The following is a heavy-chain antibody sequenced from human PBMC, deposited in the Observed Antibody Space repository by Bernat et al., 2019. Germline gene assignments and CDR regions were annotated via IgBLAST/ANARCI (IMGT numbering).Heavy chain of an antibody. V-gene: IGHV3-23*01. CDR2: ISGSGDSR. CDR3: ATSGVHLVECSLPHYVFDI. D-gene: IGHD3-16*01. CDR1: GFTFSNYA. Sequence: EVQLLESGGGLVQPGGSLRLSCAASGFTFSNYAMSWVRQAPGKGLEWVSGISGSGDSRYYADSVKGRFTISRDNSKNTLYLQMNSLRAEGTAVYYCATSGVHLVECSLPHYVFDIWGQGTMVTVSS. J-gene: IGHJ3*02.